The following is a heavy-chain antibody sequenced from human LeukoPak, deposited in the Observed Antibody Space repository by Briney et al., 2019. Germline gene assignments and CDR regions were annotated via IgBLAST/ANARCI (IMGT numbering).Heavy chain of an antibody. D-gene: IGHD3-10*01. V-gene: IGHV4-59*01. CDR1: GRPISKYY. CDR2: IYYSGST. J-gene: IGHJ6*02. CDR3: ARDRVYGMDV. Sequence: SVNLSLTRSVSGRPISKYYRTWIPQPPGKELEWIGYIYYSGSTNYNPSLKSRVTISVDTSKNQFSLKLSSVTAADTAVYYCARDRVYGMDVWGQGTTVTVSS.